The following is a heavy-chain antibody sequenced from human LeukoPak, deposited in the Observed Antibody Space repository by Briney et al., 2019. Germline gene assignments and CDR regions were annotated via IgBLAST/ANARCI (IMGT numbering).Heavy chain of an antibody. J-gene: IGHJ4*02. V-gene: IGHV3-7*04. CDR3: ARDLGYYRADY. CDR2: IKGDGSDN. D-gene: IGHD1-26*01. Sequence: PGRSLRLSCAASGFTFSSYWMSWVRHAPRKGREWLANIKGDGSDNHYVGSVSGRFTISRDNAKNSLYLQMNSLRAEDTAVYYCARDLGYYRADYWGQGTLVTVSS. CDR1: GFTFSSYW.